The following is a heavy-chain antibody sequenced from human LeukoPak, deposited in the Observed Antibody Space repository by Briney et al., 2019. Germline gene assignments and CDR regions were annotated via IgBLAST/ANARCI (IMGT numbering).Heavy chain of an antibody. CDR1: GFTFSSYC. D-gene: IGHD3-22*01. Sequence: GSLRLFFAASGFTFSSYCMNRVRQAPGKGLEWVSYISSSSSTIYYADSVKGRFTISRDNAKNSLYVQVNSLRVEDTAVYYCATLDYYDKSPRILDYWGQGTLVTVSS. V-gene: IGHV3-48*04. CDR2: ISSSSSTI. CDR3: ATLDYYDKSPRILDY. J-gene: IGHJ4*02.